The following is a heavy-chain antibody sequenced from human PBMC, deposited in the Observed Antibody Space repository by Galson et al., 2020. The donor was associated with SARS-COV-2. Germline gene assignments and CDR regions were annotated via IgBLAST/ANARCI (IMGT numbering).Heavy chain of an antibody. Sequence: GESLKISCAASGFTFSNFLMHWVRQAPGKGPEWVASITSISNFIHYSDSVRGRFTVSRDNAQNSLYLQMTTLTVEDSAVYYCEAFFGGSDYWGQGTLVTVSS. CDR2: ITSISNFI. CDR1: GFTFSNFL. D-gene: IGHD2-15*01. V-gene: IGHV3-21*01. J-gene: IGHJ4*02. CDR3: EAFFGGSDY.